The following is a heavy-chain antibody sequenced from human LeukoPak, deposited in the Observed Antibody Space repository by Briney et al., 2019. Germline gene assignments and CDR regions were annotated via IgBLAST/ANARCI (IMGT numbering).Heavy chain of an antibody. J-gene: IGHJ4*02. Sequence: GGPLRLSCAASGFTFSSYGMHWVRQAPGKGLEWVAVISYDGSNKYYADSVKGRFTISRDNSKNTLYLQMNSLRAEDTAVYYCARDPMVRGVIPAFDYWGQGTLVTVSS. CDR3: ARDPMVRGVIPAFDY. CDR1: GFTFSSYG. D-gene: IGHD3-10*01. CDR2: ISYDGSNK. V-gene: IGHV3-30*03.